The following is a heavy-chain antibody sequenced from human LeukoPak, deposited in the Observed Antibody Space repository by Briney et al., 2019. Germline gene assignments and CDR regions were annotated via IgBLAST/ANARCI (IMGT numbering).Heavy chain of an antibody. J-gene: IGHJ6*02. CDR2: IGGSGGRT. D-gene: IGHD6-19*01. Sequence: PGGSLRLSCAVSGFTFSSYWMTWVRQAPGKGLEWVSGIGGSGGRTYYADSVTGRFTISRDNSKNTVYLQMNSLRAADTAVYYCARGRIAVALYYGMDVWGHGTTVTVFS. V-gene: IGHV3-23*01. CDR1: GFTFSSYW. CDR3: ARGRIAVALYYGMDV.